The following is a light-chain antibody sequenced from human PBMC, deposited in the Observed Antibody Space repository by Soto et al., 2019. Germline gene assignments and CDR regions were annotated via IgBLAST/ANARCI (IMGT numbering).Light chain of an antibody. V-gene: IGKV1-27*01. Sequence: DIQMTQSPSSLSASVGDRVTITCRASQGISNYLAWYQQKPGKVPKLLIYAASTLKSGVPSRFCGSGSGTDFTLTISSPQPEDVATYYCQKYNSSPWTFGQGNKVEIK. CDR1: QGISNY. CDR3: QKYNSSPWT. CDR2: AAS. J-gene: IGKJ1*01.